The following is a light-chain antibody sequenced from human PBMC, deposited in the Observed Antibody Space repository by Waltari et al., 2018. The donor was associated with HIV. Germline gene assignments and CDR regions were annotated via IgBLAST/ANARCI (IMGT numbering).Light chain of an antibody. CDR3: QLYGSSPLRYT. CDR2: GAS. CDR1: QSVTSSY. J-gene: IGKJ2*01. V-gene: IGKV3-20*01. Sequence: VVLTQSPGTLSLSPGEGATLSWRASQSVTSSYLAWYQQKPGQAPRLVIYGASNRATGIPDRVSGSGSGTDFTLTISRLEPEDFAVYYCQLYGSSPLRYTFGQGTKLEIK.